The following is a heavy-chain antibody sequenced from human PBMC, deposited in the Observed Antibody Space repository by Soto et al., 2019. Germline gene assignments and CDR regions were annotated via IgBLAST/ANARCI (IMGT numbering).Heavy chain of an antibody. Sequence: QVQLQESGPGLVKPSQTLSLTCTVSGGSISSGGYYWSWIRQHPGKGLEWIGYIYYSGSTYYNPSLKSRVTIAVDTSNNQFSLKLSSVTAADTAVYYWARGFGSGWIGPWKVDYWGQGTLVTVSS. V-gene: IGHV4-31*03. CDR1: GGSISSGGYY. J-gene: IGHJ4*02. CDR3: ARGFGSGWIGPWKVDY. D-gene: IGHD6-19*01. CDR2: IYYSGST.